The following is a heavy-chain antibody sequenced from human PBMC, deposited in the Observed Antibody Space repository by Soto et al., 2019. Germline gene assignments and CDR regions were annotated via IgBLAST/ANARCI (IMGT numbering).Heavy chain of an antibody. V-gene: IGHV3-48*01. CDR2: ISSSSSTI. CDR1: GFTFSSYS. D-gene: IGHD4-17*01. Sequence: GGSLRLSCAASGFTFSSYSMNWVRQAPGKGLERVSYISSSSSTIYYADSVKGRFTISRDNAKNSLYLQMNSLRAEDTAVYYCARGGYGDYVDAFDIWGQGTMVTVSS. CDR3: ARGGYGDYVDAFDI. J-gene: IGHJ3*02.